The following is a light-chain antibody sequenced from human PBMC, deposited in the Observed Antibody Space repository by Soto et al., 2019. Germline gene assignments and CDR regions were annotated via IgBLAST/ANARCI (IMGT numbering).Light chain of an antibody. CDR3: QHYYTTPLT. CDR2: WAS. J-gene: IGKJ4*01. CDR1: QNVLYSSNNKNY. V-gene: IGKV4-1*01. Sequence: DIVMTQSTDSLAVSLGERATINCKSSQNVLYSSNNKNYLAWYQQKPGQPPKLLIYWASTRESGVPDRFSGSGSGTDFTLTISSLQAEDVAVYYCQHYYTTPLTFGGGTKVDIK.